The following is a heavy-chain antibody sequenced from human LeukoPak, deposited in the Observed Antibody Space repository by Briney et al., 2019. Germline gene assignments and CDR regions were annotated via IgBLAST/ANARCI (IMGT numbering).Heavy chain of an antibody. D-gene: IGHD6-13*01. Sequence: SETLSLTCTVSGGSISSYYWSWIRQPPGKGLEWIGYIYYSGSTYYNPSLKSRVTISVDTSKNQFSLKLSSVTAADTAVYYCARGVGSSWYYVDYWGQGTLVTVSS. CDR1: GGSISSYY. J-gene: IGHJ4*02. V-gene: IGHV4-59*12. CDR2: IYYSGST. CDR3: ARGVGSSWYYVDY.